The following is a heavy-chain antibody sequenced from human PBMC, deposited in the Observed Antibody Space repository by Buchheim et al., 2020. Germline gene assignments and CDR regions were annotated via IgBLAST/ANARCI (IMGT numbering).Heavy chain of an antibody. V-gene: IGHV3-11*05. CDR1: GFIFSDYD. J-gene: IGHJ6*03. Sequence: QVQLVESGGGLAKPGGSLRLSCAASGFIFSDYDMSWIRQAPGKGLEWASYISSSSSDKNYADSVKGRFTISRDNAKHSLSLQMNSLRAEDTAVYYCARVTWGKSAYYYNYMDVRGKGTT. CDR3: ARVTWGKSAYYYNYMDV. CDR2: ISSSSSDK. D-gene: IGHD3-16*01.